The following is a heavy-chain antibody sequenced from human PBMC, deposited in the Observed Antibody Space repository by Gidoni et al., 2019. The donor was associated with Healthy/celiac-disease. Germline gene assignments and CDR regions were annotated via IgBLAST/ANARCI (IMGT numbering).Heavy chain of an antibody. CDR2: IYHRGST. J-gene: IGHJ5*02. CDR3: ARVRRGGSCYWFDP. Sequence: QVQLQESGPGLVKPSETLSLTCTVSGYSISSGYYWGWLRQPPGTGLEWIGSIYHRGSTYYNPSLKRRVTISVDTSKNQFSLKLSSVTAADTAVYYCARVRRGGSCYWFDPWGQGTLVTVSS. V-gene: IGHV4-38-2*02. D-gene: IGHD2-15*01. CDR1: GYSISSGYY.